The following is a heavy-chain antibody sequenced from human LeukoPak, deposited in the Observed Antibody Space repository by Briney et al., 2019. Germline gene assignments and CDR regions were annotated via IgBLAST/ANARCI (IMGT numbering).Heavy chain of an antibody. CDR1: GYTFTRYG. CDR3: ARDSEPADNPYFYYYMDV. Sequence: GASVKVSCKPSGYTFTRYGINWVRQAPGQGLEWMGWISPYHGNTNYAQNLQGRVTMTTDTSTSTAYMELRSLRSDDTAVYYCARDSEPADNPYFYYYMDVWGKGTTVTVSS. J-gene: IGHJ6*03. V-gene: IGHV1-18*04. D-gene: IGHD2-2*01. CDR2: ISPYHGNT.